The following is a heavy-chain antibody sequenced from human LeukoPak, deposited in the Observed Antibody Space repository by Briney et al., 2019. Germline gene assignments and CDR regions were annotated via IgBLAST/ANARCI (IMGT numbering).Heavy chain of an antibody. V-gene: IGHV4-59*01. CDR3: ARGSHPYYYYGMDV. J-gene: IGHJ6*02. Sequence: SETLSLTCTVSGGSISSYYWSWIRQPPGKGLEWIGYIYYSGSTNYNPSLKSRVTISVDTSKNQFSLKLSSVTAADTAVYYCARGSHPYYYYGMDVWGQGTTVTVSS. CDR1: GGSISSYY. CDR2: IYYSGST.